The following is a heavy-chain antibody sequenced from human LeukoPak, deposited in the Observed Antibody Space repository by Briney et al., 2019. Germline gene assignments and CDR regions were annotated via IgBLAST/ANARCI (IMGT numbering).Heavy chain of an antibody. V-gene: IGHV4-4*02. Sequence: SETLSLTCAVSGGSISSSNWWSGVRQPPGKGLEGIGEIYHSGSTNYNPSLKRRVTISLAKSKNKFSLKLSSVTAADTAEYYCARVFSRGTMATPGSLDYWGQGTLVTVSS. J-gene: IGHJ4*02. CDR1: GGSISSSNW. CDR2: IYHSGST. CDR3: ARVFSRGTMATPGSLDY. D-gene: IGHD5-24*01.